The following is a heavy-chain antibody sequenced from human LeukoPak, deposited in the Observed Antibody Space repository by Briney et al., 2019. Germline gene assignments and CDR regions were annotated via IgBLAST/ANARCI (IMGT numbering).Heavy chain of an antibody. CDR1: GGSFRGYY. D-gene: IGHD3-10*01. J-gene: IGHJ4*02. CDR3: ATFYGSGSYPDFGY. CDR2: INHSGST. V-gene: IGHV4-34*01. Sequence: PSETLSLTCAVYGGSFRGYYWSWIRQPPGKGLEWIGEINHSGSTNYNPSLKSRVTISVDTSKNQFSLKLSSVTAADTAVYYCATFYGSGSYPDFGYWGQGTLVTVSS.